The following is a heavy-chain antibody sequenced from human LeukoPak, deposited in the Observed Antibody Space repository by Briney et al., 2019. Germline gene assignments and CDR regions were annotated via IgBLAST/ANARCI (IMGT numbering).Heavy chain of an antibody. Sequence: ASVKVSCKASGYTFTGYYMHWVRQAPGQGLEWMGWINPNSGGTNYAQKFQGRVTMTRDTSISTAYMELSRLRSDDTAVYYCARDPPLMVYAHPRSGGGDYWGQGTLVTVSS. J-gene: IGHJ4*02. CDR1: GYTFTGYY. D-gene: IGHD2-8*01. CDR2: INPNSGGT. V-gene: IGHV1-2*02. CDR3: ARDPPLMVYAHPRSGGGDY.